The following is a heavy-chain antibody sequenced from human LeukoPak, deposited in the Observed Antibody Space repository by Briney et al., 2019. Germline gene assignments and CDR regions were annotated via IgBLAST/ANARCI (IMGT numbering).Heavy chain of an antibody. CDR1: GLAFSAYK. D-gene: IGHD2-15*01. Sequence: GGSMRLTCAASGLAFSAYKMHWVRQAPRKGLVWVSRISTDGYTTDYADFVQGRFTASRDNTKNTWSLEMNSLRAEDTAVYYCVVGGSPGYWGQGTLVTVSS. CDR3: VVGGSPGY. CDR2: ISTDGYTT. V-gene: IGHV3-74*01. J-gene: IGHJ4*02.